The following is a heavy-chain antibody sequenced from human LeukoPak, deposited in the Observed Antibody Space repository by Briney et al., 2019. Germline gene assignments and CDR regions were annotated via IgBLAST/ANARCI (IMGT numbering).Heavy chain of an antibody. Sequence: SGGSLRLSCAASGFTFSSYAMHWVRQAPGTGLKWVALISYHGSNEYYADSAKGRFTISRDNSQNTLYLQMNSLRPEDTAVYYCARGLAGSGIYYMDVWGKGTTVTVSS. CDR3: ARGLAGSGIYYMDV. CDR2: ISYHGSNE. J-gene: IGHJ6*03. V-gene: IGHV3-30*04. D-gene: IGHD1-1*01. CDR1: GFTFSSYA.